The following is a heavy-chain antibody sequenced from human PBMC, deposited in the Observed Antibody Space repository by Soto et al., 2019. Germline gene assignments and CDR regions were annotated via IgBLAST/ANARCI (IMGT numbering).Heavy chain of an antibody. CDR3: ANGEVRGTIHYYFDY. J-gene: IGHJ4*02. CDR1: GFTSRRFG. Sequence: GGSLRLSCAVSGFTSRRFGMNWVRQAPGKGLAWVARISNDGSNEYYVDSVKGRFTSSRDKAKNTLYLQMDRLRAEDTAVYYCANGEVRGTIHYYFDYWGLGTLVTVSS. D-gene: IGHD3-10*01. CDR2: ISNDGSNE. V-gene: IGHV3-30*18.